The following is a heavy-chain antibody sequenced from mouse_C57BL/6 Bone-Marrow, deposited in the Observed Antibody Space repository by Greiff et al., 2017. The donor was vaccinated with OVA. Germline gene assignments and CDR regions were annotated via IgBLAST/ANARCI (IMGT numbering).Heavy chain of an antibody. CDR1: GYTFTDYE. J-gene: IGHJ1*03. V-gene: IGHV1-15*01. Sequence: LQESGAELVRPGASVTLSCKTSGYTFTDYEMHWVKQTPVHGLEWIGAIDPETGGTAYNQKFKGKAILTADKSSSTAYMELRSLTAEDSAVYYCTRSPYFDVWGTGTTVTVSS. CDR3: TRSPYFDV. CDR2: IDPETGGT.